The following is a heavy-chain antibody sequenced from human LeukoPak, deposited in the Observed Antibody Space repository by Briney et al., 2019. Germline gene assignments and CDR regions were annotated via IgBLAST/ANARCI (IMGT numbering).Heavy chain of an antibody. V-gene: IGHV3-7*01. CDR1: GFTFSSHW. D-gene: IGHD6-6*01. CDR2: IKQDGSEK. CDR3: GRDPAGPSIAARPGRSRTNNYNHMDV. Sequence: HPGGSLRLSCAASGFTFSSHWMSWVRQAPGKGLEWVANIKQDGSEKYYVDSVKGRFTISRDNAKNSLFLQMNSLRAEDTAVYYCGRDPAGPSIAARPGRSRTNNYNHMDVWGKGTTVTVSS. J-gene: IGHJ6*03.